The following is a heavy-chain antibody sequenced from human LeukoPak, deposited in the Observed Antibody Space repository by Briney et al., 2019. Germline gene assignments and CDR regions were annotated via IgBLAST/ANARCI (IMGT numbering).Heavy chain of an antibody. CDR3: AKANSGYDYDYFDY. CDR1: GFTFSSYA. Sequence: QSGGSLRLSCAASGFTFSSYAMSWVRQAPGKGLEWVSVISGSGGSTYYADSVKGRFTISRDNSKNTLYLQMNSLRAEDTAVYYCAKANSGYDYDYFDYWGQGTLVTVSS. D-gene: IGHD5-12*01. J-gene: IGHJ4*02. CDR2: ISGSGGST. V-gene: IGHV3-23*01.